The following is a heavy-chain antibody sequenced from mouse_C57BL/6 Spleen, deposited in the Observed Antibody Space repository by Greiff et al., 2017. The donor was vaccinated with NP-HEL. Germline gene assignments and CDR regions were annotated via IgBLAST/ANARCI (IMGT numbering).Heavy chain of an antibody. V-gene: IGHV5-12*01. CDR3: ARIYYYGYWYFDV. CDR1: GFTFSDYY. CDR2: ISNGGGST. D-gene: IGHD1-1*01. Sequence: EVKLVESGGGLVQPGGSLKLSCAASGFTFSDYYMYWVRQTPEKRLEWVAYISNGGGSTYYPDTVKGRFTISRDNAKNTLYLQMSHLKSEDTAMYYCARIYYYGYWYFDVWGTGTTVTVSS. J-gene: IGHJ1*03.